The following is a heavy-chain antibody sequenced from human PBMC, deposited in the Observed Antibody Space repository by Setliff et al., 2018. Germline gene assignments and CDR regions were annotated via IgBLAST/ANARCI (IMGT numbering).Heavy chain of an antibody. J-gene: IGHJ4*02. CDR2: ISGSGDST. V-gene: IGHV3-23*01. CDR3: ARINFYVSGGYYYAPEL. D-gene: IGHD3-22*01. CDR1: GFTFTNYA. Sequence: LRLSCAASGFTFTNYAMNWVRQAPGKGLEWVSTISGSGDSTYYADSVMGRFTISRDNSKDSLYLQLNSLRADDTAVYYCARINFYVSGGYYYAPELWGQGTTVTVSS.